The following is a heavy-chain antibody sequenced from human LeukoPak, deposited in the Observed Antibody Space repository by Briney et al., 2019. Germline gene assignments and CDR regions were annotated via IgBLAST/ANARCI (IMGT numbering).Heavy chain of an antibody. CDR2: IRSKANSYAT. CDR1: GFTFSGSA. Sequence: GGSLRLSCAASGFTFSGSAMDWVRQASGKGLEWVGRIRSKANSYATAYAASVKGRFTISRDDSKNTAYLQMNSLKTEDTAVYYCTVQYDSSGYSLGYWGQGTLVTVSS. J-gene: IGHJ4*02. V-gene: IGHV3-73*01. CDR3: TVQYDSSGYSLGY. D-gene: IGHD3-22*01.